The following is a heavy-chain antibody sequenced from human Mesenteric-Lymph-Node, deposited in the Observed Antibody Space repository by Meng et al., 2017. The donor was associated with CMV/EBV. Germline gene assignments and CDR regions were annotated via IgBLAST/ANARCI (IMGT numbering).Heavy chain of an antibody. CDR3: AGGAALHY. CDR1: GFTFSSYS. CDR2: ISSSSSYI. Sequence: GESLKISCAASGFTFSSYSMNWVRQAPGKGLEWVSSISSSSSYIYYADSVKGRFTISRDNAKNSLYLQMDSLRAEDTAVYYCAGGAALHYWGQGTLVTVSS. D-gene: IGHD2-21*02. J-gene: IGHJ4*02. V-gene: IGHV3-21*01.